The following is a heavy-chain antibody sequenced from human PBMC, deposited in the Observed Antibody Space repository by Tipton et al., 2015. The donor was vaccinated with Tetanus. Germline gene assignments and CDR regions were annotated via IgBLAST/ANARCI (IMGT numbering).Heavy chain of an antibody. CDR3: ARDHLWFGELSQIRAFDI. CDR2: IYYSGST. Sequence: TLSLTCTVSGGSISSGGYYWSWIRQHPGKGLEWIGYIYYSGSTYYNPSLKSRVTISVDTSKNQFSLKLSSVTAADTAVYYCARDHLWFGELSQIRAFDIWGQGTMVTVSS. J-gene: IGHJ3*02. CDR1: GGSISSGGYY. D-gene: IGHD3-10*01. V-gene: IGHV4-31*03.